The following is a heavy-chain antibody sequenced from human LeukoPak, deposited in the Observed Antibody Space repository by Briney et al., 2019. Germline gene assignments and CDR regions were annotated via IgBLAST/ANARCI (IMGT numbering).Heavy chain of an antibody. D-gene: IGHD6-19*01. CDR2: IKKDGSEK. CDR1: GFTFSSHW. V-gene: IGHV3-7*01. Sequence: PGGSLRLSCAASGFTFSSHWMSWVRQAPGKGLEWVANIKKDGSEKYYVDAVKGRFTISRDNAKTSLYLQMNSLRAEDTAVYYCAKDQDSSGWSDYWGQGTLVTVPS. J-gene: IGHJ4*02. CDR3: AKDQDSSGWSDY.